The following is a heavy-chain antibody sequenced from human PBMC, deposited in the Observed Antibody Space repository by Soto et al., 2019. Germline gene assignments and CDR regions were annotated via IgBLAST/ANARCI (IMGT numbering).Heavy chain of an antibody. CDR1: GGSISSYY. CDR3: ARHNYGSGSTYCDY. V-gene: IGHV4-59*08. CDR2: IYYSGST. D-gene: IGHD3-10*01. J-gene: IGHJ4*02. Sequence: QVQLQESGPGLVKPSETLSLTCTVSGGSISSYYWSWIRQPPGKGLEWIGYIYYSGSTNYNPSLKSRVTISVDTSKNQFSLKLNSMTAADTAVYYCARHNYGSGSTYCDYWGQGTLVTVSS.